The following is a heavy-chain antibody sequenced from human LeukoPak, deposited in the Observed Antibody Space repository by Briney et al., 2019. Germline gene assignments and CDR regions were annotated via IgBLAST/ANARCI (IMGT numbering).Heavy chain of an antibody. Sequence: TGGSLRLSCAASGFTFSDYDMHWVRQATGKGLEWVSAIGTAGDTYYTGSVKGRFTICRENAKNSLYLQMNSLRAGDTAVYYCARVAKERVGGVYYFDYWGQGTLVTVSS. J-gene: IGHJ4*02. D-gene: IGHD1-1*01. CDR3: ARVAKERVGGVYYFDY. V-gene: IGHV3-13*01. CDR2: IGTAGDT. CDR1: GFTFSDYD.